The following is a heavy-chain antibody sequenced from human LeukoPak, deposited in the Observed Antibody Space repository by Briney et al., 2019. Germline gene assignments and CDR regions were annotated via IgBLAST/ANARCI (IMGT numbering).Heavy chain of an antibody. V-gene: IGHV1-2*02. J-gene: IGHJ4*02. CDR1: GYTFTSYG. CDR3: ARDIAVTGTAYFDY. CDR2: INPNSGAT. D-gene: IGHD6-19*01. Sequence: ASVKVSCKASGYTFTSYGISWVRQAPGQGLEWMGWINPNSGATNYAQKFQGRVTLTRDTSISTAYLDLSSLRSDDTAVYYCARDIAVTGTAYFDYWGQETLVTVSS.